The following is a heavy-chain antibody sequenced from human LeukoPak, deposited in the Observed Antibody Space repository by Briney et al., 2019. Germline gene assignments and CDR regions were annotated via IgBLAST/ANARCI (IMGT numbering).Heavy chain of an antibody. V-gene: IGHV3-30*18. CDR2: ISYDGSNK. Sequence: RAGGSLRLSCAASGFTFSSYGMHWVRQAPGKGLEWVAVISYDGSNKYYADSVKGRFTISRDNSKNTLYLQMNSLRAEDTAVYYCAKDVRRYYDSSGPLDYWGRGTLVTVSS. J-gene: IGHJ4*02. D-gene: IGHD3-22*01. CDR1: GFTFSSYG. CDR3: AKDVRRYYDSSGPLDY.